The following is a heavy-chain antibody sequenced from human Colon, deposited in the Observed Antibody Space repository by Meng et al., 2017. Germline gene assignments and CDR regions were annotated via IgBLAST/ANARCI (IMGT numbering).Heavy chain of an antibody. D-gene: IGHD6-13*01. V-gene: IGHV3-23*01. CDR2: ISGGAETT. J-gene: IGHJ4*02. CDR1: GFTFNTYA. Sequence: ESLKISCSGSGFTFNTYAMNWVRQAPGKGLEWVPGISGGAETTYYADSAKGRFTISRDNSKNTLNLQMNSLRAEDTAVYYCAKGSYTSSFEAWHWGQGTLVTVSS. CDR3: AKGSYTSSFEAWH.